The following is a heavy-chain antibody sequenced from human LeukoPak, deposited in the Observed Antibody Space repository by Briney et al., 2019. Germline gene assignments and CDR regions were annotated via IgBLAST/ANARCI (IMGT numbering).Heavy chain of an antibody. CDR3: ASDYGDHEYFQH. V-gene: IGHV4-30-2*01. CDR2: IYHSGST. D-gene: IGHD4-17*01. J-gene: IGHJ1*01. CDR1: GGSISSGGHS. Sequence: SQTLSLTCAVSGGSISSGGHSWSWIRQPPGKGLEWIGYIYHSGSTYYNPSLKSRVTISVDRSKNQFSLKLSSVTAADTAVYYCASDYGDHEYFQHWGQGTLVTVSS.